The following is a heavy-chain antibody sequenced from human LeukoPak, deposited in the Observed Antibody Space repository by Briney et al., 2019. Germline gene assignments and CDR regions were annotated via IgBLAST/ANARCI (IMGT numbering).Heavy chain of an antibody. Sequence: SETLSLTCTVSGGSISTPGYYWGWIRQPPGTGLEWIGSLYHSGSTYYKPSLKSRATISVDKSKNQCSLKLRSVTAADTAVYYCARHALATVTDPSFDYWGQGTLVTVSS. D-gene: IGHD2-21*02. J-gene: IGHJ4*02. V-gene: IGHV4-39*01. CDR1: GGSISTPGYY. CDR3: ARHALATVTDPSFDY. CDR2: LYHSGST.